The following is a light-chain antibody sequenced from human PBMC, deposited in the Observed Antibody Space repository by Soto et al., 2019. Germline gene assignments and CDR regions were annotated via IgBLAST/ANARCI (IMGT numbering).Light chain of an antibody. CDR2: DNN. V-gene: IGLV1-40*01. CDR1: SSNIGAGFN. Sequence: QSVLTQPPSVSGAPGQRVTISCTGSSSNIGAGFNVHWYQQVPGAAPKLLIYDNNNRPSGVPDRFSGSKSDTSASLAITGLQAEDEADYFCQSYHSSLSGPNYVFGTGTKVTVL. J-gene: IGLJ1*01. CDR3: QSYHSSLSGPNYV.